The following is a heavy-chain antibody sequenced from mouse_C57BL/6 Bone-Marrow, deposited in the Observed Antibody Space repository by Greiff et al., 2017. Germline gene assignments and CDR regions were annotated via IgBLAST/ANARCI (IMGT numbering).Heavy chain of an antibody. CDR2: FHPYNDDT. Sequence: LVESGAELVKPGASVKMSCKASGYTFTTYPIEWMKQNHGKSLEWIGNFHPYNDDTKYNEKFNGKATLTVEKSSSTVYLELSRLTSDDSAVYNCARRDDGYWYFDVWGTGTTVTVAS. J-gene: IGHJ1*03. D-gene: IGHD2-3*01. CDR1: GYTFTTYP. CDR3: ARRDDGYWYFDV. V-gene: IGHV1-47*01.